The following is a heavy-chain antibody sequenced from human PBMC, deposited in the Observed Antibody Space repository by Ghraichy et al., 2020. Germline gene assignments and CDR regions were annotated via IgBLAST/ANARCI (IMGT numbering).Heavy chain of an antibody. CDR1: GGSISSSSYY. J-gene: IGHJ6*02. CDR3: ARGYYDFWSGYYTNYGMDV. CDR2: IYYSGST. Sequence: SETLSLTCTVSGGSISSSSYYWGWIRQPPGKGLEWIGSIYYSGSTYYNPSLKSRVTISVDTSKNQFSLKLSSVTAADSAVYYCARGYYDFWSGYYTNYGMDVWGQGTTVTVSS. V-gene: IGHV4-39*01. D-gene: IGHD3-3*01.